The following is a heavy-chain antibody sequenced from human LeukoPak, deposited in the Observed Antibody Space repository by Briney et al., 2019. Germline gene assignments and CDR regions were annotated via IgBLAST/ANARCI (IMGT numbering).Heavy chain of an antibody. CDR1: GYSFTDYY. CDR2: LNPNSGDT. J-gene: IGHJ4*02. V-gene: IGHV1-2*02. D-gene: IGHD3-10*01. CDR3: ARMYYYGSGTYYGDH. Sequence: ASVKVSCKASGYSFTDYYVHWVRQAPGQGLEWVGLLNPNSGDTNYAQKFQGRVTMIRDTSINTAYMELSRLRSDDTAVYYCARMYYYGSGTYYGDHWGQGTLVTVSS.